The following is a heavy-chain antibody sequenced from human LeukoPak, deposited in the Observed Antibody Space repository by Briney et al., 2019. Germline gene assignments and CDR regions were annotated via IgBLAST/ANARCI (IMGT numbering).Heavy chain of an antibody. CDR3: AREGYYDSSGYYVVVIY. Sequence: GSVKVSCKASGYTFTSYAMHWVRQAPGQRLEWMGWINAGNGNTKYSQKFQGRVTITRDTSASTAYMELSSLRSEDTAVYYCAREGYYDSSGYYVVVIYWGQGTLVTVSS. CDR1: GYTFTSYA. D-gene: IGHD3-22*01. J-gene: IGHJ4*02. V-gene: IGHV1-3*01. CDR2: INAGNGNT.